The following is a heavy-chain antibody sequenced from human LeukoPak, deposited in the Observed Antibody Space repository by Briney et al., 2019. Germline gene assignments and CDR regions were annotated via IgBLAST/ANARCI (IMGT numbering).Heavy chain of an antibody. CDR1: GGSLSSYY. V-gene: IGHV4-59*01. J-gene: IGHJ4*02. D-gene: IGHD3-22*01. CDR2: IYYSGST. CDR3: ARDTYYYDSSGYHQFDY. Sequence: SETLSLTCTVSGGSLSSYYWSWIRQPPGKGLEWIGYIYYSGSTNYNPSLKSRVTISVDTSKNQFSLKLSSVTAADTAVYYCARDTYYYDSSGYHQFDYWGQGTLVTVSS.